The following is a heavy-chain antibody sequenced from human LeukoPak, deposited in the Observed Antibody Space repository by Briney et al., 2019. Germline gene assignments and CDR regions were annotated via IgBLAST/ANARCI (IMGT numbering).Heavy chain of an antibody. Sequence: GGSLRLSCAASGFTFSTYSINWVRQAPGKGLEWVSSISSSSSYIYYADSVKGRFTISRDNAKNSLYLQMNSLRGEDTAVYYCARDRGGRSPSYFDYWGQGTLVNVSS. CDR3: ARDRGGRSPSYFDY. CDR2: ISSSSSYI. J-gene: IGHJ4*02. CDR1: GFTFSTYS. V-gene: IGHV3-21*01. D-gene: IGHD6-19*01.